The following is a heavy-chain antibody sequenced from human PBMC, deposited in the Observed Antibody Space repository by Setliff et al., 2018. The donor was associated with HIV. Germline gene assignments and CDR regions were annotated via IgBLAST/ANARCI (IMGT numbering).Heavy chain of an antibody. CDR1: HDSISRDYY. Sequence: SSETLSLTCTVSHDSISRDYYWAWIRQPPGKGLEWIGAIYYTGSTYYNPSLRSRVTISVDTSKNQFSLKPTSMIAADTAMFYCARGRGPMGGDAFDIWGQGTMVTVS. CDR2: IYYTGST. CDR3: ARGRGPMGGDAFDI. V-gene: IGHV4-38-2*02. J-gene: IGHJ3*02. D-gene: IGHD3-10*01.